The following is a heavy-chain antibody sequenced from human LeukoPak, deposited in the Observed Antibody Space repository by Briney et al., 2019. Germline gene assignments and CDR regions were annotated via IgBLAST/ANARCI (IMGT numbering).Heavy chain of an antibody. CDR2: IRYDGSNK. J-gene: IGHJ4*02. V-gene: IGHV3-30*02. D-gene: IGHD6-19*01. CDR3: AKDHAGIAVAGYFDY. Sequence: GGSLRLSCAASGFTFSSYGMHWVRQAPGKGLEWVAFIRYDGSNKYYADSVTGRFTISRDNAKNTLYLQMNSLRAEDTAVYYCAKDHAGIAVAGYFDYWGQGTLVTVSS. CDR1: GFTFSSYG.